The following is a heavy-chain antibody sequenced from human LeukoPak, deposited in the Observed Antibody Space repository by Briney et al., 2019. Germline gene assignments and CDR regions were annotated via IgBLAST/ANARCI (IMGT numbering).Heavy chain of an antibody. Sequence: GGSLRLSCAAAGFTVSTSAMSWVRQAPGKGLEWVSYISSSGSTIYYADSVKGRFTISRDNAKNSLYLQMNSLRAEDTAVYYCAELGITMIGGVWGKGTTVTISS. V-gene: IGHV3-48*03. CDR2: ISSSGSTI. CDR1: GFTVSTSA. CDR3: AELGITMIGGV. J-gene: IGHJ6*04. D-gene: IGHD3-10*02.